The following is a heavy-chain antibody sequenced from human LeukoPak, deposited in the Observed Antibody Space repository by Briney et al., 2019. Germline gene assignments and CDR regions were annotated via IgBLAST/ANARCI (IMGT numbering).Heavy chain of an antibody. J-gene: IGHJ3*02. V-gene: IGHV1-58*01. D-gene: IGHD2-8*02. CDR1: GFTXTTSA. CDR3: AAVPNANAWYWDDAFDI. CDR2: IVVGSGNT. Sequence: GASVKVSCKASGFTXTTSAVQWVRQARGQRLEWIGRIVVGSGNTDHAQKFQGRLTITRDISTSTAYMELSSLTSDDTAVYYCAAVPNANAWYWDDAFDIWGQGIMVTVSS.